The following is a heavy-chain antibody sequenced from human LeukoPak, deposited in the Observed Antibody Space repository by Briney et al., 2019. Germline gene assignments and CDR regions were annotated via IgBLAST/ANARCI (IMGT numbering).Heavy chain of an antibody. V-gene: IGHV3-23*01. Sequence: GGSLRLSCAASGFTFSSYAMSWVRLAPGKGLEWVSTISGSGDTAYYADSVRGRFTISRDNSKNTLYLQMNSLRPENTAVYYCATTPQKYCSSTTCYPDYWGQGTLVTVSS. CDR1: GFTFSSYA. CDR2: ISGSGDTA. J-gene: IGHJ4*02. D-gene: IGHD2-2*01. CDR3: ATTPQKYCSSTTCYPDY.